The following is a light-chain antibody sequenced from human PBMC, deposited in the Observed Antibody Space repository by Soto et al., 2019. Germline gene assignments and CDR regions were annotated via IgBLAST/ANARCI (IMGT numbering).Light chain of an antibody. CDR1: SSDVGGYNY. V-gene: IGLV2-14*01. CDR2: EVS. CDR3: SSYSSSSTLYV. Sequence: QSALTQPASVSGSPGQSITISCTGTSSDVGGYNYVSWYQQHPGRAPKLMIYEVSNRSSRVSNRFSGSKSGNTASLTIAGLQAEDEADYYCSSYSSSSTLYVFGTGTKGTVL. J-gene: IGLJ1*01.